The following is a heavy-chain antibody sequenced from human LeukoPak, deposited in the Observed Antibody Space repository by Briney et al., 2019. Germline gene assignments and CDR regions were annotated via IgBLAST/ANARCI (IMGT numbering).Heavy chain of an antibody. Sequence: ASVKVSCKASGYTFTASFIHWVRQAPGQGLEWMGRINPNSGGTNYPQNSQGKVTLTRDTSISTAYLEPSRLTSDDTAVYYCAINMATAMAHDYWGQGTLVTVSS. CDR3: AINMATAMAHDY. J-gene: IGHJ4*02. CDR1: GYTFTASF. V-gene: IGHV1-2*06. CDR2: INPNSGGT. D-gene: IGHD5-18*01.